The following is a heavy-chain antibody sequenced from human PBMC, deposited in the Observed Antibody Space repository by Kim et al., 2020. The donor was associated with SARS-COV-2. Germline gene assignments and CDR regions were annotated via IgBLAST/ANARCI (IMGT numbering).Heavy chain of an antibody. CDR2: IYHSGST. J-gene: IGHJ6*02. D-gene: IGHD3-22*01. V-gene: IGHV4-38-2*02. CDR1: GYSISSGYY. CDR3: AGEAYYYDSSGYYYYGMDV. Sequence: SETLSLTCTVSGYSISSGYYWGWIRQPPGKGLEWIGSIYHSGSTYYNPSLKSRVTISVDTSKNQFSLKLSSVTAADTAVYYCAGEAYYYDSSGYYYYGMDVWGQGTTVTVSS.